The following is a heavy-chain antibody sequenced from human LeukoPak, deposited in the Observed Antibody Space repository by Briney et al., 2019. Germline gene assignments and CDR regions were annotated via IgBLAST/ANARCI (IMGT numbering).Heavy chain of an antibody. CDR1: GGSISSSY. Sequence: SETLSLTCTVSGGSISSSYWIWIRQPPGKGLEWIGYIYYSGSTNYNPSLKSRVTISVDTSKNQFSLKLSSVTAADTAVYYCARDLGGYCSSTSCYGLDYWGQGTLVTVSS. CDR3: ARDLGGYCSSTSCYGLDY. D-gene: IGHD2-2*01. J-gene: IGHJ4*02. V-gene: IGHV4-59*01. CDR2: IYYSGST.